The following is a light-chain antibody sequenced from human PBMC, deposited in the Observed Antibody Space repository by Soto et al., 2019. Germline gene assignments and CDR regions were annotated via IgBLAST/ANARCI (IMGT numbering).Light chain of an antibody. Sequence: EILMTQSPATLSVSPGERATLSCRASQSVSHNLAWYQQKPGQAPRLLFYGASTRATGIPARFSGSGSGTAFTLTISSLQSADFAVYYCQQYNNSPYTFGQGPKLEIK. CDR3: QQYNNSPYT. CDR2: GAS. CDR1: QSVSHN. J-gene: IGKJ2*01. V-gene: IGKV3-15*01.